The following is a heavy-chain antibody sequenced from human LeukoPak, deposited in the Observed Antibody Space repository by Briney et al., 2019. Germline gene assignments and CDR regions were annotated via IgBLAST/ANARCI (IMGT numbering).Heavy chain of an antibody. Sequence: ASVKVSCKASGYTFTGYYMHWVRQAPGQGLEWMGWINPNSGGTNYAQKFQGRVTMTRDTSISTAYMELSRLRSDDTAVYYCARDRVGDTAMVNLLYYYYYMDVWGKGTTVTVSS. D-gene: IGHD5-18*01. V-gene: IGHV1-2*02. CDR1: GYTFTGYY. J-gene: IGHJ6*03. CDR2: INPNSGGT. CDR3: ARDRVGDTAMVNLLYYYYYMDV.